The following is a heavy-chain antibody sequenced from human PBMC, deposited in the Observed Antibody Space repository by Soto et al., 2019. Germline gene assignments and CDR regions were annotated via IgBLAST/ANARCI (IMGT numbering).Heavy chain of an antibody. CDR2: IWYDGSNK. V-gene: IGHV3-33*01. D-gene: IGHD4-17*01. CDR1: GFTFSSYG. J-gene: IGHJ5*02. Sequence: QVQLVESGGGVVQPGRSLRLSCAASGFTFSSYGMHWVRQAPGKGLEWVAVIWYDGSNKYYADSVKGRFTISRDNSKNTLYLQMNSLRAEDTAVYYCAREWYGDYANWFDPWGQGTLVTVSS. CDR3: AREWYGDYANWFDP.